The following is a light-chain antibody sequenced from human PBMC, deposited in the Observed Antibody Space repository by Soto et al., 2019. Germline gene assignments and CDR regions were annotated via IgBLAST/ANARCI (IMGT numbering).Light chain of an antibody. V-gene: IGLV1-40*01. CDR1: SSNIGAGYD. Sequence: QSVLTQPPSVSGAPGQRVTISCTGSSSNIGAGYDVHWYLHLPGTAPKLLIFGNSHRPSWVPDRFSASKSGTSASLAITGLQAEDEADYYCQSYDNTLSGVVFGGGTKLTVL. J-gene: IGLJ2*01. CDR3: QSYDNTLSGVV. CDR2: GNS.